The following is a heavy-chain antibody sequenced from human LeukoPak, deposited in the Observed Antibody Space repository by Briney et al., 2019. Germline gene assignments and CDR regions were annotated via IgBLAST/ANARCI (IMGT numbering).Heavy chain of an antibody. CDR2: IYYSGST. CDR3: ARAGVVAPKLTNPGSGLFDP. D-gene: IGHD2-15*01. CDR1: GGSISSGGYY. Sequence: SQTLSLTCTVSGGSISSGGYYWSWIRQHPGKGLEWIGYIYYSGSTYYNPSLKSRVTISVDTSKNQFSLKLSSVTAADTAVYYCARAGVVAPKLTNPGSGLFDPWGQGTLVTVSS. V-gene: IGHV4-31*03. J-gene: IGHJ5*02.